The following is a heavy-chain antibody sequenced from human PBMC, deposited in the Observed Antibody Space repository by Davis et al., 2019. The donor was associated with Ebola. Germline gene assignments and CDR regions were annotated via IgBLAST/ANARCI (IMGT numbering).Heavy chain of an antibody. D-gene: IGHD6-13*01. CDR1: GFTFSSYA. V-gene: IGHV3-23*01. J-gene: IGHJ6*02. CDR2: ISGSGGST. Sequence: GESLKISCAASGFTFSSYAMSWVRQAPGKGLEWVSAISGSGGSTYYADSVKGRFTISRDNSKNTLYLQMNSLRAEDTAVYYCTTGYSSSWYSMARPMDVWGQGTTVTVSS. CDR3: TTGYSSSWYSMARPMDV.